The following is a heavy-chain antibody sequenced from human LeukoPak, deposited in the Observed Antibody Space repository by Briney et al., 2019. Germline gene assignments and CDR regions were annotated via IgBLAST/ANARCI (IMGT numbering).Heavy chain of an antibody. CDR1: GFTFSSYT. CDR3: AKDSAARGGYFHH. CDR2: ITNTADAS. V-gene: IGHV3-23*01. Sequence: GGSLRLPCTGSGFTFSSYTMTWVRQAPGKGLEWVSFITNTADASDYADSVRGRFTISRDNSKNTVFLQMGSLRAEDSGVYYCAKDSAARGGYFHHWGQGTLVTVSS. D-gene: IGHD3-10*01. J-gene: IGHJ1*01.